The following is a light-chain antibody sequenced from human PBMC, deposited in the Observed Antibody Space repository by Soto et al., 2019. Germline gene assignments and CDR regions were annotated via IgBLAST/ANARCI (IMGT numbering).Light chain of an antibody. V-gene: IGLV2-8*01. CDR1: KNDIGVYDF. CDR3: KSYAGSNTYV. J-gene: IGLJ1*01. Sequence: QPVLTQPPSASGSPGQSVTISCTGTKNDIGVYDFVSWYQHHPGKAPRLIIYEVVQRPSGVPDRFSGSKSGNTASLTVSGHQAADEADYFCKSYAGSNTYVFGSGTKLTVL. CDR2: EVV.